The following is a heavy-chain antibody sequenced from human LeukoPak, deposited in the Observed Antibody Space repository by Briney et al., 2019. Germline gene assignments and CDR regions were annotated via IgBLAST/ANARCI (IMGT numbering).Heavy chain of an antibody. CDR1: GGTFSSYA. V-gene: IGHV1-69*05. Sequence: ASVKVSCKASGGTFSSYAISWVRQAPGQGLEWMGGIIPIFGTANYAQKFQGRVTITTDESTSTAYMELSSLRSEDTAVYYCASLTNYSNYVSVGPMWGAHYYMDVWGKGTTVTVSS. D-gene: IGHD4-11*01. CDR3: ASLTNYSNYVSVGPMWGAHYYMDV. CDR2: IIPIFGTA. J-gene: IGHJ6*03.